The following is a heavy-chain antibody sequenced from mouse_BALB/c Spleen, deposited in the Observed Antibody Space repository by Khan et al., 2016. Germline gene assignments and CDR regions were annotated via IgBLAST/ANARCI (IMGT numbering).Heavy chain of an antibody. V-gene: IGHV3-2*02. D-gene: IGHD1-1*01. CDR1: GFSITSDYA. CDR3: AGYYCGSSYFDY. CDR2: ISYSGST. J-gene: IGHJ2*01. Sequence: EVQLVESGPGLVKPSQSLSLTCTVTGFSITSDYAWNWIRQLPGNKLEWMGYISYSGSTCYNPSLKSRITITRDTSKNQFFLQLNSGTSEDTATCSCAGYYCGSSYFDYWGQGTALPVSS.